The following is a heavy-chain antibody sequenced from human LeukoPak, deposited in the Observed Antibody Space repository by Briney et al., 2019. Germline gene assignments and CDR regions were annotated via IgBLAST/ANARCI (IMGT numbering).Heavy chain of an antibody. CDR2: IYYSGST. CDR3: ARQLGYCSSTSCYADKVDY. V-gene: IGHV4-39*01. D-gene: IGHD2-2*01. Sequence: SETLSLTCTISGGSISSSSYYWGWIRQPPGKGLEWIGSIYYSGSTYYNPSLKSRVTISVDTSKNQFSLKLSSVTAADTAVYYCARQLGYCSSTSCYADKVDYWGQGTLVTVSP. J-gene: IGHJ4*02. CDR1: GGSISSSSYY.